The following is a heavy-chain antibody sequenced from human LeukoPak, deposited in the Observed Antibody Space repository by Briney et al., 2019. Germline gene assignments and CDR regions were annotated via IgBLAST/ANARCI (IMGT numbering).Heavy chain of an antibody. J-gene: IGHJ6*02. CDR3: IRGAASGSYYGFDV. V-gene: IGHV3-74*01. CDR1: GFTFSSYW. CDR2: IASDGSST. Sequence: GGSLRLSCAASGFTFSSYWMNWVRQAPGKGLVWVSRIASDGSSTTYADSVKGRFSISRDNAKNTLYLQMNSLRVEDTAVYYCIRGAASGSYYGFDVWGQGATVTVSS. D-gene: IGHD1-26*01.